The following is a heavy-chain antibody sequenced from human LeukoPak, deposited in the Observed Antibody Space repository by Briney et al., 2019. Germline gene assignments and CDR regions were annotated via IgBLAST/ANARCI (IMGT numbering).Heavy chain of an antibody. Sequence: PGGSLRLSCAASGFTFSNAWINWVRQAPGKGLEWVGRIKSKTDGGTTGYAAPVKGRFTISRDDSKSTLYLQMNSRKTEDTAVYYCTTLRRIAARKFDYWGQGTLVTVSS. J-gene: IGHJ4*02. CDR3: TTLRRIAARKFDY. CDR1: GFTFSNAW. D-gene: IGHD6-6*01. V-gene: IGHV3-15*07. CDR2: IKSKTDGGTT.